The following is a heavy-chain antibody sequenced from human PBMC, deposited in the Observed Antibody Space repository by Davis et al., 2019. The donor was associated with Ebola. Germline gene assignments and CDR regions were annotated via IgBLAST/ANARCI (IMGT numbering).Heavy chain of an antibody. D-gene: IGHD1-14*01. J-gene: IGHJ6*04. Sequence: PSETLSLTCIVSGASISGSSDYWGWIRQTPGKGLEWIASIYYSGSTHYNPSLKSRVTISVDTSTNQFSLKVASVTAADTAVYYCARNITKWHSQDIYYYGMDVWGKGTKVTVSS. CDR2: IYYSGST. V-gene: IGHV4-39*07. CDR3: ARNITKWHSQDIYYYGMDV. CDR1: GASISGSSDY.